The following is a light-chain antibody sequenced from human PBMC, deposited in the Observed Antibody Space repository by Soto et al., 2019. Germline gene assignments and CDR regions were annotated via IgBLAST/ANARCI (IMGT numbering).Light chain of an antibody. CDR2: GAF. CDR1: SSNIGAGYD. V-gene: IGLV1-40*01. J-gene: IGLJ3*02. CDR3: LQDHNYPWT. Sequence: QSVLTQPPSVSGAPGQRVTISCTGSSSNIGAGYDVHWYQQLPGTAPKLLIYGAFNLQTGVPSRFSGSGFGTDFTLTISSLQPEDFATYYCLQDHNYPWTFGQGTK.